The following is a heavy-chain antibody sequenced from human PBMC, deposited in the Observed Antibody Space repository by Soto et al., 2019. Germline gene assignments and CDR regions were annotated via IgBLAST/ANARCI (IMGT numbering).Heavy chain of an antibody. CDR1: GGSISSGDYY. J-gene: IGHJ4*02. CDR3: ASEAHGLNFDY. V-gene: IGHV4-30-4*01. Sequence: PSETLSLTCTVSGGSISSGDYYWSWIRQPPGKGLEWIGYIYYSGSTYYNPSLKSRVTISVGTSKNQFSLKLSSVTAADTAVYYCASEAHGLNFDYWGQGTLVTVSS. CDR2: IYYSGST.